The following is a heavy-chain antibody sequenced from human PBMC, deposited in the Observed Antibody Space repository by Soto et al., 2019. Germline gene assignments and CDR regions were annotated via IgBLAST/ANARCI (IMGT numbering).Heavy chain of an antibody. CDR3: ARVPEY. D-gene: IGHD2-2*01. J-gene: IGHJ4*02. CDR1: VGGS. CDR2: IYHSGRT. V-gene: IGHV4-30-2*01. Sequence: VGGSWSWIRQPPGKGLEWIGYIYHSGRTYYNPSLKSRVTISVDRSKNQFSLKLSSVTAADTAVHYCARVPEYRGQGTPVTVSP.